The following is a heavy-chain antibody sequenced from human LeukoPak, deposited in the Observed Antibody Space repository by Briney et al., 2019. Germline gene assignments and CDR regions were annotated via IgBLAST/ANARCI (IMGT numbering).Heavy chain of an antibody. Sequence: SETLSLTCTVSGGSISSSSYYWGWIRQPPGKGLEWIGSIYYSGSTYSNPSLQSRVTMSVDTSKNQFSLKLNSVTAADTAVYYCASFYCSGGSCYQYYSYYYMDVWGKGTTVTISS. CDR2: IYYSGST. V-gene: IGHV4-39*01. CDR1: GGSISSSSYY. CDR3: ASFYCSGGSCYQYYSYYYMDV. D-gene: IGHD2-15*01. J-gene: IGHJ6*03.